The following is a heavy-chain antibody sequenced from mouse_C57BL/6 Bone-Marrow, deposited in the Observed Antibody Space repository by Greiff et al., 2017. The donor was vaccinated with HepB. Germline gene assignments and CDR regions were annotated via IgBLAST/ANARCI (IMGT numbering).Heavy chain of an antibody. V-gene: IGHV14-4*01. CDR2: IDPENGDT. CDR1: GFNIKDDY. J-gene: IGHJ1*03. Sequence: VQLQQSGAELVRPGASVKLSCTASGFNIKDDYMHWVKQRPEQGLEWIGWIDPENGDTEYASKFQGKATITADTSSNTAYLQLSSLTSEDTAVYYCTPITTVVGGYWYFDVWGTGTTVTVSS. D-gene: IGHD1-1*01. CDR3: TPITTVVGGYWYFDV.